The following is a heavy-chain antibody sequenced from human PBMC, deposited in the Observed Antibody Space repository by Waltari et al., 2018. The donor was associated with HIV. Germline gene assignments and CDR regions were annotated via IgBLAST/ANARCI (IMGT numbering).Heavy chain of an antibody. CDR3: ARGAKKWLQISVTLPFDS. CDR1: GYSFTAYY. CDR2: INPNSGGT. D-gene: IGHD5-12*01. V-gene: IGHV1-2*02. Sequence: RLEQSGAELRKPGASVKVSCKASGYSFTAYYIHWVRQAPGQGPEWMGWINPNSGGTNYAQNFQGRSTLTRETSINTAFMDLSRLKSDDTGVYYCARGAKKWLQISVTLPFDSWGQGTLVTVSS. J-gene: IGHJ4*02.